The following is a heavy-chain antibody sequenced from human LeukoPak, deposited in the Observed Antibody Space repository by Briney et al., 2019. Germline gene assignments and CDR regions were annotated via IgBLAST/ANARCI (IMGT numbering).Heavy chain of an antibody. CDR1: VFTFSNAW. CDR3: ATDFYDST. Sequence: KPGGSLRLSCASSVFTFSNAWMNWVRQAPWKGLEWVGRIRSNSDGGTIDYAAPVKGRFTLSRDDSKTTLYLQMNSLQTEDTAVYYCATDFYDSTWGQGTLVTVSS. J-gene: IGHJ5*02. D-gene: IGHD3-22*01. CDR2: IRSNSDGGTI. V-gene: IGHV3-15*07.